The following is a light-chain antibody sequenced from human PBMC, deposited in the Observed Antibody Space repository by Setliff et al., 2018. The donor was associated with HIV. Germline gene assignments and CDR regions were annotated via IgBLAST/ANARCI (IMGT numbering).Light chain of an antibody. CDR3: GTWDSSLSAYV. V-gene: IGLV1-51*01. CDR1: SPNIGNNY. Sequence: QSVLTQPPSVSAAPGQKVTISCSGSSPNIGNNYVSWYQQLPRTAPKLLIYDNNKRPSGIPDRFPGSKSGTSATLGITGLQTGDEADYYCGTWDSSLSAYVFAPGTKVTVL. J-gene: IGLJ1*01. CDR2: DNN.